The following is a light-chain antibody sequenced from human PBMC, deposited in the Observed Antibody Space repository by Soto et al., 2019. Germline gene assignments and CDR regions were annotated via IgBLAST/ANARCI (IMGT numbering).Light chain of an antibody. V-gene: IGKV2-24*01. CDR2: QIS. CDR3: MQATRRPWT. CDR1: QSLVHSDGNTY. Sequence: IAMTQTAISSPVTLGQPACISCNSSQSLVHSDGNTYLSWLQQRPGQPPRLLIYQISNRFSGVPDRFSGSGAGTDYTLKIGSVETEDVEVYYGMQATRRPWTFGQGTKVEIK. J-gene: IGKJ1*01.